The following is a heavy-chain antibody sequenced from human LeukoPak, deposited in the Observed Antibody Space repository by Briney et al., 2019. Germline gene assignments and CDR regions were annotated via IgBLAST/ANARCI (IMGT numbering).Heavy chain of an antibody. V-gene: IGHV4-4*07. Sequence: KPSETLSLTCTVSGGSISSYYWSWIRQPAGKGLEWIGRIYTSRSTNYNPSLKSRVTISVDKSKNQFSLKLSPVTAADTAVYYCAREPQPYYDFWSGRNWFDPWGQGTLVTVSS. D-gene: IGHD3-3*01. CDR2: IYTSRST. CDR3: AREPQPYYDFWSGRNWFDP. J-gene: IGHJ5*02. CDR1: GGSISSYY.